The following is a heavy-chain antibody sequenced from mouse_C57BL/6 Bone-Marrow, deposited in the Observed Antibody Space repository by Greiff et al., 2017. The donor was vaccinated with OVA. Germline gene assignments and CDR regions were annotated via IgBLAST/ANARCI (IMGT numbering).Heavy chain of an antibody. CDR2: IDPEDGDT. V-gene: IGHV14-1*01. Sequence: EVHLVESGAELVRPGASVKLSCTASGFNIKDYYMHWVKQRPEQGLEWIGRIDPEDGDTEYAPKFQGKATMTADTSSNTAYLQLSSLTSEDTAVYYCTLDYYGSSPYWYFDVWGTGTTVTVSS. J-gene: IGHJ1*03. D-gene: IGHD1-1*01. CDR3: TLDYYGSSPYWYFDV. CDR1: GFNIKDYY.